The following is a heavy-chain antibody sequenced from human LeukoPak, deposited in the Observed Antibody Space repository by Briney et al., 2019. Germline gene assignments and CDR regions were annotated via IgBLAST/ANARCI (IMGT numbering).Heavy chain of an antibody. V-gene: IGHV1-2*02. CDR3: ARAAGIAAAGTDEGFDY. D-gene: IGHD6-13*01. J-gene: IGHJ4*02. Sequence: GASVKVSCKASGYTFTGYYMHWVRQAPGQGLEWMGWINPNSGGTNYAQKFQGRVTMTRDTSISTAYMELSRLRSDDTAVYYCARAAGIAAAGTDEGFDYWGQGTLVTVSS. CDR1: GYTFTGYY. CDR2: INPNSGGT.